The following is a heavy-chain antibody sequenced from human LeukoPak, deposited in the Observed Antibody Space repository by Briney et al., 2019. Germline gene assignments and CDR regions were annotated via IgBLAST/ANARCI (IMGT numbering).Heavy chain of an antibody. V-gene: IGHV3-21*01. D-gene: IGHD3-16*01. CDR2: ISSSSSYI. J-gene: IGHJ3*02. CDR1: GFTFSSYS. CDR3: ARVFGLARLGAFDI. Sequence: GGSLRLSCAASGFTFSSYSINWVRQAPEKGLEWVSSISSSSSYIYYADSVKGRSTISRDNAKNSLYLQMNSLRAEDTAVYYCARVFGLARLGAFDIWGQGTMVTVSS.